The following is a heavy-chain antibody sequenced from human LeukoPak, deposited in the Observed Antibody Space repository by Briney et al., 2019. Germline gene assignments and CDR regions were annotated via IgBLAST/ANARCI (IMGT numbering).Heavy chain of an antibody. CDR2: FDREDNEI. D-gene: IGHD4-17*01. CDR1: GDALTELS. J-gene: IGHJ6*02. V-gene: IGHV1-24*01. Sequence: ASVKVSCKVSGDALTELSMHWVRQAPGEGLEWMGGFDREDNEITYAQKFQGRVTMTEDKSTDTAYMELSSLRSEDTAVYYCAASTRVTLREGSYVGVYNYYGMDVWGQGTTVTVSS. CDR3: AASTRVTLREGSYVGVYNYYGMDV.